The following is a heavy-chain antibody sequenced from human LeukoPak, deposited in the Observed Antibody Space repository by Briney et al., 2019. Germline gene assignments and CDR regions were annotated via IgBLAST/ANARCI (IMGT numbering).Heavy chain of an antibody. D-gene: IGHD1-7*01. CDR3: ARDNYAGANWFDP. V-gene: IGHV1-69*05. J-gene: IGHJ5*02. CDR2: IIPIFGTA. Sequence: SVKVSCKASGGSFSSCAISWVRQAPGQGLEWMGGIIPIFGTANYAQKFKVRVTITTDESTSTAYRELSMRRPGAQAVYYCARDNYAGANWFDPWGQGTLVTVSS. CDR1: GGSFSSCA.